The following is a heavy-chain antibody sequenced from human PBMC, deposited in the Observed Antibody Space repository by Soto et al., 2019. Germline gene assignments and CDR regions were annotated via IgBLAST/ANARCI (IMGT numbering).Heavy chain of an antibody. CDR1: GGSVSSGDNY. CDR3: ARDLTGYFNFDP. Sequence: SETLSLTCTVSGGSVSSGDNYWSWIRQHPGKGLEWIGYIYYTGSAYFNPSLKSRVTISVDTSKNQFSLKLSSVTAADTAVYYCARDLTGYFNFDPWGQGTLVTVSS. V-gene: IGHV4-31*03. D-gene: IGHD3-9*01. CDR2: IYYTGSA. J-gene: IGHJ5*02.